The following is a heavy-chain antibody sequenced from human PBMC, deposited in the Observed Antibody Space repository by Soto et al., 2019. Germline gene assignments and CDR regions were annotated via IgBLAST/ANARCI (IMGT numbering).Heavy chain of an antibody. D-gene: IGHD2-15*01. V-gene: IGHV1-18*01. CDR3: ARVVVGLDEGVNWFDP. Sequence: QVQLVQSGAEVKKPGASVKVSCKASGYTFSSYVFTWVRQAPGQGLECMGWITAYNDNTNYAQSFQGGVTMTTDASTSTAYMELRSLRSDDTAVYYCARVVVGLDEGVNWFDPWGQGTLVTVSS. CDR1: GYTFSSYV. J-gene: IGHJ5*02. CDR2: ITAYNDNT.